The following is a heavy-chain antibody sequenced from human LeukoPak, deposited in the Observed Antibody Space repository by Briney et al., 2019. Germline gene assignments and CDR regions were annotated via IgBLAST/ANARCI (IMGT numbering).Heavy chain of an antibody. CDR3: ALIGRSSFLD. Sequence: SETLSLTCTVSGGSISGYYWSWIRQPPGKALEYIGYIYDSGVVNYNPSLKSRVIISADTSKTKFSLNLTSVTAADTGVYYCALIGRSSFLDWGQGTLVTVSS. V-gene: IGHV4-59*01. CDR1: GGSISGYY. D-gene: IGHD6-13*01. CDR2: IYDSGVV. J-gene: IGHJ4*02.